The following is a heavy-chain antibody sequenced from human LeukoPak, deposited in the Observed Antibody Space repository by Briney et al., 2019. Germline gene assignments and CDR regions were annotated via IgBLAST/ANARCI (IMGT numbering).Heavy chain of an antibody. CDR1: GGTFSSYA. CDR2: IIPILGIA. Sequence: GASVKVSCKASGGTFSSYAISWVRQAPGQGLEWMGRIIPILGIANYAQKFQGRVTITADKSTSTAYMELSSLRSEDTAVYYCARAHPDGYNDRLYYYYYGMDVWGQGTTVTVSS. D-gene: IGHD5-24*01. CDR3: ARAHPDGYNDRLYYYYYGMDV. J-gene: IGHJ6*02. V-gene: IGHV1-69*04.